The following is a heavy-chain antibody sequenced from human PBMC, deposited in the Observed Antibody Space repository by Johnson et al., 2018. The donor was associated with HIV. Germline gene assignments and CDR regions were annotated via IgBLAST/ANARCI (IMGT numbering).Heavy chain of an antibody. J-gene: IGHJ3*02. Sequence: MLLVESGGGLVQPGGSLRLSCAASGFTFSSYAMHWVRQAPGKGLEYVSAISSNGGSTYYANSVKGRFTISRDNSNNTLYLQMNSLRAEDTAVYYCASLYSGYDNDAFDIWGQGTMVTVSS. CDR3: ASLYSGYDNDAFDI. V-gene: IGHV3-64*01. CDR1: GFTFSSYA. CDR2: ISSNGGST. D-gene: IGHD5-12*01.